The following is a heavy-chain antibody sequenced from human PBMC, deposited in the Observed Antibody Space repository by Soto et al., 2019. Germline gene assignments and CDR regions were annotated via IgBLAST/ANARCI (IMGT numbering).Heavy chain of an antibody. V-gene: IGHV4-59*01. CDR1: GGSISSYY. D-gene: IGHD5-18*01. J-gene: IGHJ6*02. CDR3: ARGYTAPGGYYGMEV. CDR2: IYYSGSA. Sequence: SETLSLTCTVSGGSISSYYWSWIRQPPGKGLEWIGYIYYSGSANYNPSLKSRVTISVDTSKNQFSLKLSSVTAADTAVYYCARGYTAPGGYYGMEVWGQGTTVTVSS.